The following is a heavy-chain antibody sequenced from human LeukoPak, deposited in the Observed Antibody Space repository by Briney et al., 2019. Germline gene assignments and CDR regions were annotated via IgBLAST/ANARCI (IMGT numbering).Heavy chain of an antibody. CDR1: GGSFSGYY. CDR2: INHSGST. J-gene: IGHJ4*02. Sequence: SETLSLTCAVYGGSFSGYYWSWIRQPPGKGLERIGEINHSGSTNYNPSLKSRVTMSLDTSKSQFSLRLSSVTAADTAVYFCARHPFATPFDYWGPGTLVTVSS. D-gene: IGHD2-15*01. V-gene: IGHV4-34*01. CDR3: ARHPFATPFDY.